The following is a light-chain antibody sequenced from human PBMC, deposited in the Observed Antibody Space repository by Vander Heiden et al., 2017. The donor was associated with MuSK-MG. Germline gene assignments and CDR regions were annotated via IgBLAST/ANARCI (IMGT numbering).Light chain of an antibody. V-gene: IGLV6-57*03. CDR1: TRSITCNY. CDR2: EDS. Sequence: FILTQPHSVSPSQGRTVTTSCIRITRSITCNYGQWYQQRPDSAPHTMIFEDSQRPFGGPDRFAGSTDSSSNAASLPISGLKPEDDADYYCQSYETYNAGVFGGGTKLTVL. CDR3: QSYETYNAGV. J-gene: IGLJ2*01.